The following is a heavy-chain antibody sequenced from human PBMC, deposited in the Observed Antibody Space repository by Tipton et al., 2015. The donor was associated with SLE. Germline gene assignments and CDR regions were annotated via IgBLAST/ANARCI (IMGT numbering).Heavy chain of an antibody. D-gene: IGHD2-8*02. CDR2: IKSAPDGGTA. CDR1: GFTFSNAW. Sequence: SLRLSCEASGFTFSNAWLNWVRLAPGRGLEWVGRIKSAPDGGTADYASSVRDRFIISRDNSQRRLFLQLTALKTEDTAVYYCAPDGYRGVFQANYWGPGTQVIVSA. V-gene: IGHV3-15*07. CDR3: APDGYRGVFQANY. J-gene: IGHJ4*02.